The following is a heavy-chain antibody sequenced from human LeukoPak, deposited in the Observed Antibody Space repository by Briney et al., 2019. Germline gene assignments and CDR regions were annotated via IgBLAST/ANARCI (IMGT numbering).Heavy chain of an antibody. CDR3: ARGGHSGSYYWHYYYYMDV. V-gene: IGHV1-8*01. CDR1: GYTFTSYD. J-gene: IGHJ6*03. D-gene: IGHD1-26*01. Sequence: ASVKVSCKASGYTFTSYDINWVRQATGQGLEWMGWMNPNSGNTGYAQKFQGRVTMTRNTSISTAYMELSSLRSEDTAVYYCARGGHSGSYYWHYYYYMDVWGKGTTVTVSS. CDR2: MNPNSGNT.